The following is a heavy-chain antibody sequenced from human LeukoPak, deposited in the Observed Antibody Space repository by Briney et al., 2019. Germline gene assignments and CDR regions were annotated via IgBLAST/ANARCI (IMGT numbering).Heavy chain of an antibody. D-gene: IGHD5-12*01. CDR1: GFTFSSYA. CDR2: ISGSGGST. V-gene: IGHV3-23*01. Sequence: GGSLRLSCAASGFTFSSYAMSWVRQAPGKGLEWVSAISGSGGSTYYADSVKGRFTISRDNSKNTLYLQMNSLRAEDTAVYYCAKSTTVSSYRQYYFDSWGQGTLVTVSS. CDR3: AKSTTVSSYRQYYFDS. J-gene: IGHJ4*02.